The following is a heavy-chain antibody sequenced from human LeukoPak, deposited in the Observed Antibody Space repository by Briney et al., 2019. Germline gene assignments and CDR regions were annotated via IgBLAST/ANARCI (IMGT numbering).Heavy chain of an antibody. J-gene: IGHJ4*02. CDR3: ARHFHSAWFGF. Sequence: GESLRISCKCSGFDFTAYGIAWVRQMPGKGQEWMGNIYPGGSNGRYSPSFQGQVTVSADKSITTVYLQWSSLKASDTAMYYCARHFHSAWFGFWGQGSLVTVSS. CDR1: GFDFTAYG. CDR2: IYPGGSNG. V-gene: IGHV5-51*01. D-gene: IGHD5-18*01.